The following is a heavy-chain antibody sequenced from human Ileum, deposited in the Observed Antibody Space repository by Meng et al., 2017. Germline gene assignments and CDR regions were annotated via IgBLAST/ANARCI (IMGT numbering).Heavy chain of an antibody. Sequence: ASVKVSCKVSGYTLTELSMHWVRQAPGKGLEWMGGFDPEDGETIYAQKFQGRVTMTEDTSTDTAYMELSSLRSEDTAVYYCATDGAGVLTANFAYWGQGTLVTVSS. J-gene: IGHJ4*02. CDR3: ATDGAGVLTANFAY. D-gene: IGHD2-21*02. CDR2: FDPEDGET. V-gene: IGHV1-24*01. CDR1: GYTLTELS.